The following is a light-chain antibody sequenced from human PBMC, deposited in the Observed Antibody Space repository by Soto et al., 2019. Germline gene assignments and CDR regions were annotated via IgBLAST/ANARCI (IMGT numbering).Light chain of an antibody. CDR1: QSISSY. J-gene: IGKJ2*01. CDR3: QQSYSTPQT. Sequence: DIQMTQSPSSLSASVGDRVTITCRASQSISSYLNWYQQKPGKAPKLLIYAASSLQSGVPSRFGGSGSGTDFTLTISSLQPEDFVTYYCQQSYSTPQTFGQGTKLEIK. V-gene: IGKV1-39*01. CDR2: AAS.